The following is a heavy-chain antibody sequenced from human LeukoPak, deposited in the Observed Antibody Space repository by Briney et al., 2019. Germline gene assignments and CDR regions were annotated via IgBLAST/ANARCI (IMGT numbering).Heavy chain of an antibody. J-gene: IGHJ4*02. CDR1: GYTFTGYF. Sequence: ASVKVSCKASGYTFTGYFMHWVRQAPGQGLEWLGWINPNSGGTNFAQKFQGRVTMTRDTSISTAYMELSSLTSDDTAVYYCARGRFSGYGADWGQGTLVTVSS. CDR2: INPNSGGT. D-gene: IGHD5-12*01. CDR3: ARGRFSGYGAD. V-gene: IGHV1-2*02.